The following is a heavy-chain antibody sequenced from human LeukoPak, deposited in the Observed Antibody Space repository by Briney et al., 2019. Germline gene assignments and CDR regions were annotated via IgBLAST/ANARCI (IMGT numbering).Heavy chain of an antibody. D-gene: IGHD3-10*01. Sequence: SETLSLTCTVSGGSISSYYWSWIRQPPGKGLEWIGYIYYSGSTNYNPSLKSRVTISVDTSKNQFSLKLSSVTAADTAVYYCAGRTYYYGSGSLFDYWGQGTLVTVSS. CDR3: AGRTYYYGSGSLFDY. J-gene: IGHJ4*02. CDR2: IYYSGST. V-gene: IGHV4-59*01. CDR1: GGSISSYY.